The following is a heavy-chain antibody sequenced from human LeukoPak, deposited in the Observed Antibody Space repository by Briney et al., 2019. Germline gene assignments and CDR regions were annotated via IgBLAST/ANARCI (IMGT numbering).Heavy chain of an antibody. CDR2: INPSGGST. D-gene: IGHD7-27*01. V-gene: IGHV1-46*01. CDR3: ARDKEAWGISGCMDV. J-gene: IGHJ6*02. Sequence: GASVKVSCKASGYTFTSYYMHWVRQAPGQGLEWMGIINPSGGSTSYAQKFQGRVTMTRDTSTSTVYMELSSLRSEDTAVYYCARDKEAWGISGCMDVWGQGTTVTVSS. CDR1: GYTFTSYY.